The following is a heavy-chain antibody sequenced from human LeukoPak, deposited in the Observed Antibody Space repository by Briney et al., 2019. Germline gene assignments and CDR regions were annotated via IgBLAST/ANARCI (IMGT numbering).Heavy chain of an antibody. CDR3: ARSKLELRSYYFDY. Sequence: SVKVSCKASGGTFSSYAISWVRQAPGQGLEWIGRIIPILGIANYAQKFQGRVTITADKSTSTAYMELSSLRSEDTAVYYCARSKLELRSYYFDYWGQGTLVTVSS. CDR1: GGTFSSYA. J-gene: IGHJ4*02. V-gene: IGHV1-69*04. CDR2: IIPILGIA. D-gene: IGHD1-7*01.